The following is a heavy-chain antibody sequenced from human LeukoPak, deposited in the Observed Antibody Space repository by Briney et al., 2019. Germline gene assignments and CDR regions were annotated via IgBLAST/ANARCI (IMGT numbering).Heavy chain of an antibody. D-gene: IGHD2-8*02. CDR2: INHSGWT. Sequence: SETLSLTCAVYGGFFGGYYWTWIRQSPGKGLEWIGEINHSGWTNYNPSLESRVTISLDASRTQFSLKMNSLTAADTAVYFCARSLLWPTGASESWGQGTTVTASS. V-gene: IGHV4-34*01. J-gene: IGHJ3*02. CDR3: ARSLLWPTGASES. CDR1: GGFFGGYY.